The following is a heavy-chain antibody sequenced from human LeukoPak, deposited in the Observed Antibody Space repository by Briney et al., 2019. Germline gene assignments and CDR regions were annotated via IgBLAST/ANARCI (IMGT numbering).Heavy chain of an antibody. D-gene: IGHD3-22*01. CDR1: GYTFTGYY. V-gene: IGHV1-2*02. CDR2: INPNSGGT. J-gene: IGHJ6*02. CDR3: AAEYYYDSSGYYNYGMDV. Sequence: ASVKVSCKASGYTFTGYYMHWVRQAPGQGLEWMGWINPNSGGTNYAQKFQGRVTMTRDTSISTAYMELSRLRSDDTAVYYCAAEYYYDSSGYYNYGMDVWGQGTTVTVSS.